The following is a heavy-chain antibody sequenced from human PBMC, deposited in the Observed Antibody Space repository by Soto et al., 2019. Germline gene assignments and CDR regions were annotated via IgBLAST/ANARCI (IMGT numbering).Heavy chain of an antibody. Sequence: PGGSLSLSCSVSGLTFINNYMSWVRQAPGKGLEWVSVIYSGGANYYADSVKGRFIISRDHSKNTLFLQMNSLRADDTAVYYCGTGYGGNSRGQGTLVTVSS. V-gene: IGHV3-53*01. D-gene: IGHD2-21*02. CDR1: GLTFINNY. J-gene: IGHJ1*01. CDR2: IYSGGAN. CDR3: GTGYGGNS.